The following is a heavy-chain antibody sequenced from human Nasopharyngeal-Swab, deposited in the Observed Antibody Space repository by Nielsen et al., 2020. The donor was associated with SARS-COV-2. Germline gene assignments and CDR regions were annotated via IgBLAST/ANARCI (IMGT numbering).Heavy chain of an antibody. Sequence: GESLKISCAASGFTFSSYGMHWVRQAPGKGLEWVAFIRYDGSNKYYADSVKGRSTISRDNSKNTLYLQMNSLRAEDTAVYYCARDYYYDSSGFGYFQHWGQGTLVTVSS. CDR3: ARDYYYDSSGFGYFQH. CDR2: IRYDGSNK. CDR1: GFTFSSYG. V-gene: IGHV3-30*02. D-gene: IGHD3-22*01. J-gene: IGHJ1*01.